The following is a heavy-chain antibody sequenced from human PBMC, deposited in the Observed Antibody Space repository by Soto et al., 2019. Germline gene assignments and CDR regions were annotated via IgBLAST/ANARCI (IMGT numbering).Heavy chain of an antibody. CDR3: ARAVAVPADFDY. Sequence: QVQLVQSGAEEKKPGASVKVSLKASGYTFTGYAVHWVRQAPGQRLEWMGWINAGNGNTKYSQKFQGRVTITRDTSASTAYMELSSLRSEDTAVYYCARAVAVPADFDYWGQGTLVTVSS. V-gene: IGHV1-3*05. J-gene: IGHJ4*02. CDR1: GYTFTGYA. D-gene: IGHD6-19*01. CDR2: INAGNGNT.